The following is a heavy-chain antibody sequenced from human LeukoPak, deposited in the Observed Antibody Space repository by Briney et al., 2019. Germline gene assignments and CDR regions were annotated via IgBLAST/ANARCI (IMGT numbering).Heavy chain of an antibody. Sequence: SETLSLTCAVYGGSFSGYYWSWIRQPPGKGLEWIGEINHSGSTNYHPSLKSRVPISVDTSKNQFSLKLSSVTAADTAVYYCARPHYYDSSGYYNYADAFDIWGQGTMVTVSS. CDR2: INHSGST. D-gene: IGHD3-22*01. CDR3: ARPHYYDSSGYYNYADAFDI. V-gene: IGHV4-34*01. J-gene: IGHJ3*02. CDR1: GGSFSGYY.